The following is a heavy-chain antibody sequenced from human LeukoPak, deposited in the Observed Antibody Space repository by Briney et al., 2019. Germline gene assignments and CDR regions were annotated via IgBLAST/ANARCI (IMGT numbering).Heavy chain of an antibody. V-gene: IGHV4-4*02. CDR1: GGSISSSNW. CDR2: IYHSGST. Sequence: ETLSLTCAVSGGSISSSNWWSWARQPPGKGLEWIGEIYHSGSTNYNPSLKSRVTISVDKSKNQFSLKLSSVTAADTAVYYCARASCSSTSCYAKPVGWFDPWGQGTLVTVSS. CDR3: ARASCSSTSCYAKPVGWFDP. J-gene: IGHJ5*02. D-gene: IGHD2-2*01.